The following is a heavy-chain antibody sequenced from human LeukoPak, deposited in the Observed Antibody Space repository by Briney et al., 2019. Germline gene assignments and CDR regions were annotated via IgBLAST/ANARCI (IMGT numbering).Heavy chain of an antibody. Sequence: SETLSLTCTGSGGSISSSSYYWGWIRQPPGKGLEWIGSIYYSGSTYYNPSLKSRVTISVDTSKNQFSLKLSSVTAADTAVYYCARHSITAGTEYAFDIWGQGTMVTVSS. V-gene: IGHV4-39*01. CDR3: ARHSITAGTEYAFDI. CDR2: IYYSGST. J-gene: IGHJ3*02. CDR1: GGSISSSSYY. D-gene: IGHD6-13*01.